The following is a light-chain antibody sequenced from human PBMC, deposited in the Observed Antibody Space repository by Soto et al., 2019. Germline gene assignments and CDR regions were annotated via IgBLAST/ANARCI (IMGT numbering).Light chain of an antibody. CDR3: QQTYSIPYT. CDR2: AAS. Sequence: DIQMTQSPSSLSASVGDKVSITCRASQSIRNHLNWYQQKPGKPPNLLISAASSLQSGVPSRFTGSGSGIDFTLTITSLQPEDFATYHCQQTYSIPYTFGQGTKLEIK. CDR1: QSIRNH. V-gene: IGKV1-39*01. J-gene: IGKJ2*01.